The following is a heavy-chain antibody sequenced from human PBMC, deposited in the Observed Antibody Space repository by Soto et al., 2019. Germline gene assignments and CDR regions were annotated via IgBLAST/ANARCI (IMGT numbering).Heavy chain of an antibody. Sequence: QVQLVQSGAEVKKPGSSVKVSCKASGGTFSSYTISWVRQAPVQGLEWMGRIIPILGIANYAQKFQGRVTITADNSTSTAYMELSSLRSEDTAVYYCARRDGYAPGFDPWGQGTLVTVSS. CDR1: GGTFSSYT. CDR3: ARRDGYAPGFDP. D-gene: IGHD5-12*01. J-gene: IGHJ5*02. V-gene: IGHV1-69*02. CDR2: IIPILGIA.